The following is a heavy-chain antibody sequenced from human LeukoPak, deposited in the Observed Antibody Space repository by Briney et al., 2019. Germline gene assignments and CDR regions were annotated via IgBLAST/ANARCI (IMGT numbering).Heavy chain of an antibody. D-gene: IGHD6-13*01. CDR2: ISSSSSYI. CDR1: GFTFSSYW. CDR3: ARNADSNSVDY. J-gene: IGHJ4*02. V-gene: IGHV3-21*01. Sequence: PGGSLRLSCAASGFTFSSYWMHWVRQAPGKGLEWVSSISSSSSYIYYADSVKGRFTISRDNAKNSLYLQMNSLRAEDTAVYYCARNADSNSVDYWGQGTLVTVSS.